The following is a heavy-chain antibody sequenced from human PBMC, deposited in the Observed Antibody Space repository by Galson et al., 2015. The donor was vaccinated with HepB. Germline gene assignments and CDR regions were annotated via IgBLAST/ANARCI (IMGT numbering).Heavy chain of an antibody. V-gene: IGHV1-2*02. Sequence: SVKVSCKASGYTFTGYYMHWVRQAPGQGLEWMGWINPNSGGTNYAQKFQGRVTMTRDTSISTAYMELSRLRSDDTAVYYCARAVGGYSYVGAGVYWGQGTLVTVSS. CDR3: ARAVGGYSYVGAGVY. D-gene: IGHD5-18*01. CDR1: GYTFTGYY. J-gene: IGHJ4*02. CDR2: INPNSGGT.